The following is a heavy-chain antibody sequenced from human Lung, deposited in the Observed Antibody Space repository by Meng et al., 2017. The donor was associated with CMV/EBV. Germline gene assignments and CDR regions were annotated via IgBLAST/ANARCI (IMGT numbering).Heavy chain of an antibody. CDR1: GSTLSSYD. CDR2: IGTAGDT. D-gene: IGHD6-13*01. Sequence: GGXXRPXXGASGSTLSSYDMHWVRQATGKGLEWVSAIGTAGDTYYPGSVKGRFTISRENAKNSLYLQMNSLRAGDTAVYYCARARAGRWDYYYCYGMDVWGQGTXVTVSS. V-gene: IGHV3-13*01. J-gene: IGHJ6*02. CDR3: ARARAGRWDYYYCYGMDV.